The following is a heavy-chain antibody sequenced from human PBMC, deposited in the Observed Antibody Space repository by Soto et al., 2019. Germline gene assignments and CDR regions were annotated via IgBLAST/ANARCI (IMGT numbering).Heavy chain of an antibody. V-gene: IGHV3-23*01. Sequence: GSLRLSCAASGFTFSSYAMNWVRQAPGKGLEWVSAISGSGGSTYYADSVKGRFTISRDNSKNTLYLQMNSLRAEDTAVYYCASSRARTYYYYGMDVWGQGTTVTVSS. J-gene: IGHJ6*02. CDR2: ISGSGGST. CDR3: ASSRARTYYYYGMDV. CDR1: GFTFSSYA.